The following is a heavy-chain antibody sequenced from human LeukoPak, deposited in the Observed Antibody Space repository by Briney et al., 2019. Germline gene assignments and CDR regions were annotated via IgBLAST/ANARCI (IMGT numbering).Heavy chain of an antibody. CDR2: ISDSGGST. V-gene: IGHV3-23*01. Sequence: GGSLRLSCIVYGITLSNYGMSWVRQPPGRGLEWVAGISDSGGSTNYADSVKGRFTISRDNPKNTLYLQMTSLRAEDTAVYFCAKRGVVIRVILVGFHKEAYYFDSWGQGALVTVSS. CDR1: GITLSNYG. CDR3: AKRGVVIRVILVGFHKEAYYFDS. D-gene: IGHD3-22*01. J-gene: IGHJ4*02.